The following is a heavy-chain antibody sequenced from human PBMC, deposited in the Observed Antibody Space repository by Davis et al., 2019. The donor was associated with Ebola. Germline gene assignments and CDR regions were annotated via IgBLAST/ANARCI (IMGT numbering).Heavy chain of an antibody. J-gene: IGHJ4*02. D-gene: IGHD2-8*01. Sequence: GESLKISCAASGFTFSSYAMSWARQAPGKGLEWVSGISTSGGSTYSADSVKGRFTISRDNSKNTLYLQMNSLRAEDTAVYYCAKYCTNGVCPFDYWGQGTLITVSS. CDR3: AKYCTNGVCPFDY. V-gene: IGHV3-23*01. CDR1: GFTFSSYA. CDR2: ISTSGGST.